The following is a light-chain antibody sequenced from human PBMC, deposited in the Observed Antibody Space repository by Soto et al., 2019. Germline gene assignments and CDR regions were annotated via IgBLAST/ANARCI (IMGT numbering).Light chain of an antibody. J-gene: IGKJ1*01. V-gene: IGKV1-5*03. CDR3: QEYNTNSRT. CDR1: ESIYSW. Sequence: IQMTQSPSTLSASVGDTVTITCRARESIYSWLAWYKRIPGKAPQPLIYKASTLQGGVPSRFSGSGSWAEYTLTISSLQPDDFATYFCQEYNTNSRTFGQGTRVENK. CDR2: KAS.